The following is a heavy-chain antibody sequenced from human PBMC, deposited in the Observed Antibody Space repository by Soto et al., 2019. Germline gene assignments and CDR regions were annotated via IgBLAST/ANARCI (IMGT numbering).Heavy chain of an antibody. J-gene: IGHJ4*02. D-gene: IGHD3-9*01. Sequence: CCKGSGGNFVTIWVAWISQMRGKGLEWMGIIYPGDSDTRYSPSIQGQVTISADKSISTAFLQWSSLKASDTATYYCARPGLRYFDWGEGTLVTVSS. CDR2: IYPGDSDT. CDR1: GGNFVTIW. V-gene: IGHV5-51*01. CDR3: ARPGLRYFD.